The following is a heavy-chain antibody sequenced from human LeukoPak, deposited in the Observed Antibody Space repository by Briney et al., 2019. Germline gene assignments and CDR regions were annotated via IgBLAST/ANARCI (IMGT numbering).Heavy chain of an antibody. CDR2: IRYDATEK. CDR3: AKGGDGEYYDCMDG. J-gene: IGHJ6*03. D-gene: IGHD4-17*01. Sequence: GGSLRLSCAASGFIFSDYGVHWVRQAPGKGLEWVAFIRYDATEKYYVDSVKGRFTISRDNSKNSLYLQMNSLRPEDTAVYYCAKGGDGEYYDCMDGWGKGTTVTVSS. CDR1: GFIFSDYG. V-gene: IGHV3-30*02.